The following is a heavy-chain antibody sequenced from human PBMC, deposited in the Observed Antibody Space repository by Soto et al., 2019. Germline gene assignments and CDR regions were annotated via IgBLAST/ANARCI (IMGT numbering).Heavy chain of an antibody. Sequence: GGSLRLSCAASGFTFSSYSMNWVRQAPGKGLEWVSSISSSSSYIYYADSVKGRFTISRDNAKNSLYLQMNSLRAEDTAVYYCARDSRYDSSGDAFDIWGQGTMVTVSS. CDR3: ARDSRYDSSGDAFDI. J-gene: IGHJ3*02. CDR2: ISSSSSYI. CDR1: GFTFSSYS. V-gene: IGHV3-21*01. D-gene: IGHD3-22*01.